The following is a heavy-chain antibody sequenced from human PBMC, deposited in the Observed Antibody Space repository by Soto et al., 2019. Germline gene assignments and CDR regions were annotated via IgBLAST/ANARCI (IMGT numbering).Heavy chain of an antibody. CDR2: IWYDGSNK. V-gene: IGHV3-33*01. CDR3: AREGAPHDAFDI. J-gene: IGHJ3*02. CDR1: GFTFSSYG. Sequence: QVQLVESGGGVVQPGRSLRLSCAASGFTFSSYGMHWVRQAPGKGLEWVAVIWYDGSNKYYADSVKGRFTISRDNSKNTLYLQMNSLRAEDTAVYYCAREGAPHDAFDIWGQGTMVTVSS.